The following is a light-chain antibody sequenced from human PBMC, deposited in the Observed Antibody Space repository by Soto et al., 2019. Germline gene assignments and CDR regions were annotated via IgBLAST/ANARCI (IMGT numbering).Light chain of an antibody. CDR2: AAS. CDR1: QTVSRY. Sequence: DIQMTQSPSSLSASVGDRVTITCRASQTVSRYLNWYQQKAGKAPTLLIYAASRLQSGVPLRFSGSGSGTYFTLTIDNLQPEDFATYFCQQSNTTPRTFGQGTKVEIK. V-gene: IGKV1-39*01. J-gene: IGKJ1*01. CDR3: QQSNTTPRT.